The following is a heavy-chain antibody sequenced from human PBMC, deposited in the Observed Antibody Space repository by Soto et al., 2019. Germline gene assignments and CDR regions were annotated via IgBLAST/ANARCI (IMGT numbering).Heavy chain of an antibody. Sequence: EVQLVESGGGLVKPGGSLRLSCAASGFTFSSYSMTWVRQAPGKGLEWVSSINSRSSSIYYADSVKGRFTISRDNVKNSLYLQMNSLRAEDTAVYYCARNPSGDYWGQGTLVTVSS. V-gene: IGHV3-21*01. CDR1: GFTFSSYS. J-gene: IGHJ4*02. D-gene: IGHD3-10*01. CDR2: INSRSSSI. CDR3: ARNPSGDY.